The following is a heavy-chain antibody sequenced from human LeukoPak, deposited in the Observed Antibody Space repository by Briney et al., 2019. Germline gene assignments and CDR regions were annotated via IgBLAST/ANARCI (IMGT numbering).Heavy chain of an antibody. Sequence: GGSLRLSCAASGFTFSNYAMAWVRQAPGKGLEWVSRISTSGGRADYADSVKGRFTISRDNSKNTLYLQMNSLRAEDTAVYYCAKDRSGSYSQGLDYWGQGTLVTVSS. J-gene: IGHJ4*02. CDR3: AKDRSGSYSQGLDY. CDR1: GFTFSNYA. D-gene: IGHD1-26*01. CDR2: ISTSGGRA. V-gene: IGHV3-23*01.